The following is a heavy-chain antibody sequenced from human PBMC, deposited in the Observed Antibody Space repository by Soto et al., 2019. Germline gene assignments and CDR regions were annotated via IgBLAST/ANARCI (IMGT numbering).Heavy chain of an antibody. V-gene: IGHV1-69*02. CDR1: GGTFSSYT. J-gene: IGHJ4*02. Sequence: QVQLVQSGAEVKKPGSSVKVSCKASGGTFSSYTISWVRQAPGQGLEWMGRIIPILGIANYAQKFQGRVTITADKSTRTAYMELSSLRSEDTAVYYCARGVGSGSYPFDYWGQGTLVTVSS. CDR2: IIPILGIA. D-gene: IGHD3-10*01. CDR3: ARGVGSGSYPFDY.